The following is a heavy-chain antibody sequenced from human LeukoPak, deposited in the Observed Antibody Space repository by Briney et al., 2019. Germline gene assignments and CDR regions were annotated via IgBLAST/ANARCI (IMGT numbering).Heavy chain of an antibody. CDR3: ARAVVEMATINGEDQPFDY. J-gene: IGHJ4*02. CDR1: GGSFSGYY. Sequence: PSETLSLTCAVYGGSFSGYYWSWIRQPPGKGLEWIGEINHSGSTNYNPSLKSRVTISVDTSKNQFSLKLSSVTAADTAVYYCARAVVEMATINGEDQPFDYWGQGTLVTVSS. CDR2: INHSGST. D-gene: IGHD5-24*01. V-gene: IGHV4-34*01.